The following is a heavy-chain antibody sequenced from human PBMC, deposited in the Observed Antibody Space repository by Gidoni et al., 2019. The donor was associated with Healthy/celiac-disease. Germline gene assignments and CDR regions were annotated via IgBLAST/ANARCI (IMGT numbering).Heavy chain of an antibody. Sequence: QVQLVQSGAEVKKHGASVKVSCTASGYTFTSYGISWVRQAPGQGLEWMGWISAYNGNTNYAQKLQGRVTMTTDTSTSTAYMELRSLRSDDTAVYYCARDRRVVGATGYYFDYWGQGTLVTVSS. J-gene: IGHJ4*02. D-gene: IGHD1-26*01. CDR3: ARDRRVVGATGYYFDY. CDR2: ISAYNGNT. CDR1: GYTFTSYG. V-gene: IGHV1-18*01.